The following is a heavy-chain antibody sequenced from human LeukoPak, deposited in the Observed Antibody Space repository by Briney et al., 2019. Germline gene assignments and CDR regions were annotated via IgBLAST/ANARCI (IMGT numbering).Heavy chain of an antibody. CDR1: GFTFSSYG. V-gene: IGHV3-30*18. Sequence: PGRSLRLSCAASGFTFSSYGMYWVRQAPGKGLEWVAVISYDGSNKYYADSVKGRFTISRDNSKNTLYLQMNSLRAEDTAVYYCAKSADVEMATIGYFDYWGQGTLVTVSS. J-gene: IGHJ4*02. CDR2: ISYDGSNK. D-gene: IGHD5-24*01. CDR3: AKSADVEMATIGYFDY.